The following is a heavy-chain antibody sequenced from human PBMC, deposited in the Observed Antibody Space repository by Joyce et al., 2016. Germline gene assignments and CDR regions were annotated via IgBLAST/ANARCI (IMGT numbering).Heavy chain of an antibody. D-gene: IGHD4-11*01. Sequence: EVQLLESGGGLVQPGGSLRLSCAASGFTFSRCAMSWVRQGLVKGLEWVSVSRGSDSSTDYADCVKGRFTISRDKSKNTLYLKMNSLRAEDTAVYYCANAVTGYYYYYYGMDVWGQGTTVTVSS. CDR1: GFTFSRCA. CDR2: SRGSDSST. J-gene: IGHJ6*02. V-gene: IGHV3-23*01. CDR3: ANAVTGYYYYYYGMDV.